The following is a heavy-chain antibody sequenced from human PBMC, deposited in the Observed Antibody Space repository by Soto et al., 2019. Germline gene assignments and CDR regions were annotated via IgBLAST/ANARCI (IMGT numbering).Heavy chain of an antibody. CDR1: GGSISSGDYF. V-gene: IGHV4-30-4*01. Sequence: QVQLQESGPGLVKPSQTQSLTCTVSGGSISSGDYFWSWIRQSPGKGLEWIGYISSIGSTYYNPSLKSRVSVSRDTSKYQFSLKLSSVTTTDTAVYYCARGLVIRPYYYHGMDVWGQGTTVTVSS. J-gene: IGHJ6*02. D-gene: IGHD3-9*01. CDR2: ISSIGST. CDR3: ARGLVIRPYYYHGMDV.